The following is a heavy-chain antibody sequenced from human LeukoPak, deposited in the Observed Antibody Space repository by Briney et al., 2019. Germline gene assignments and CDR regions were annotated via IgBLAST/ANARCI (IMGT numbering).Heavy chain of an antibody. D-gene: IGHD2-15*01. CDR2: FDPEDGET. Sequence: APVKVSCKVSGYTLTELSMHWVRQAPGKGLEWMGGFDPEDGETIYAQKFQGRVTMTRDTSISTAYMELSRLRSDDTAVYYCARGDIVVVVAATRGEGGSDYWGQGTLVTVSS. V-gene: IGHV1-24*01. J-gene: IGHJ4*02. CDR3: ARGDIVVVVAATRGEGGSDY. CDR1: GYTLTELS.